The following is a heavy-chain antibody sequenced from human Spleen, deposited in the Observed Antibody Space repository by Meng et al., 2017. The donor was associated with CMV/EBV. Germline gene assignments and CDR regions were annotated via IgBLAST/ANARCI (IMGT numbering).Heavy chain of an antibody. CDR3: ARSGLAQYFDY. CDR1: GFTFSSYA. Sequence: SCAASGFTFSSYALNWVRQAPGRGLEWVSSISPTGAYIYYADSVKGRFTITRDNAKNSLYLQMNSLRAEDTAVYYCARSGLAQYFDYWGQGTLVTVSS. D-gene: IGHD6-19*01. J-gene: IGHJ4*02. CDR2: ISPTGAYI. V-gene: IGHV3-21*01.